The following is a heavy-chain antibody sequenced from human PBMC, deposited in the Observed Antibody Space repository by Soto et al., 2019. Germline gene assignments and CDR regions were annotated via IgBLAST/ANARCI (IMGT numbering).Heavy chain of an antibody. CDR3: ARVYDPSGYYFDY. J-gene: IGHJ4*02. V-gene: IGHV4-34*01. CDR2: INHSGST. D-gene: IGHD3-22*01. Sequence: PSETLSLTCAVSGGSFSGYYWSWIRQPPGKGLEWIGEINHSGSTNYNPSLKSRVTISVDTSKNQFSLKLSSVTAADTAVYYCARVYDPSGYYFDYWGQGTLVTVSS. CDR1: GGSFSGYY.